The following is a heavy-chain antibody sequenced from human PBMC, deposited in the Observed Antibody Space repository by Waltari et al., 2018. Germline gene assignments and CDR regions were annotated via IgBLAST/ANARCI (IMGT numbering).Heavy chain of an antibody. D-gene: IGHD7-27*01. CDR3: ARDAGWGSLDY. Sequence: EVQLVESGGDLVHPGGSLRLSCVASGFNFNNSWMSWVRQPPGKGREWVANRSHLGGDKFYVDSSRGRFAISKDHAKSTLYLQMNSLRVEDTAVYYCARDAGWGSLDYWGRGTLVTVSS. J-gene: IGHJ4*02. V-gene: IGHV3-7*01. CDR2: RSHLGGDK. CDR1: GFNFNNSW.